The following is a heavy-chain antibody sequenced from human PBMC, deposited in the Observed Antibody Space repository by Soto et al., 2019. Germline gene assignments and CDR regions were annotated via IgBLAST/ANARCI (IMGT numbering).Heavy chain of an antibody. J-gene: IGHJ3*02. V-gene: IGHV1-2*02. CDR3: ARAGRIVGAEDAFDI. CDR2: INPNSGGT. Sequence: QVQLVQSGAEVKKPGASVKVSCKASGYTFTGYYMHWVRQAPGQGLEWMGWINPNSGGTNYAQKFQGRVNMTRDTSISTAYMELSRLRSDDTAVYYCARAGRIVGAEDAFDIWGQGTMVTVSS. CDR1: GYTFTGYY. D-gene: IGHD1-26*01.